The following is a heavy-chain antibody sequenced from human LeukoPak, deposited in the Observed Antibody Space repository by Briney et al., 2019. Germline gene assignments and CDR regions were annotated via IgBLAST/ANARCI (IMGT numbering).Heavy chain of an antibody. J-gene: IGHJ4*02. V-gene: IGHV4-59*12. D-gene: IGHD4/OR15-4a*01. CDR3: ARDYGGLDY. Sequence: SETLSLTCTVSGGSISSYYWSWVRQPPGKGLEWIGYIYYSGSTNYNPSPKSRVTISVDTSKNQFSLKLSSVTAADTAVYYCARDYGGLDYWGQGTLVTASS. CDR1: GGSISSYY. CDR2: IYYSGST.